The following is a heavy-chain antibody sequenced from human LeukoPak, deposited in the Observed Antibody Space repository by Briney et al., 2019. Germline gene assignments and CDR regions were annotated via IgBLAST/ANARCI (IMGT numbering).Heavy chain of an antibody. V-gene: IGHV4-4*07. CDR1: GGSLSSYY. J-gene: IGHJ4*02. Sequence: SETLSLTCTVSGGSLSSYYWSWIRQPAGKGLEWIGRIYTSGSTNYNPSLKSRVTMSVDTSKNQFSLKLSSVTAADTAVYYCARDLRRGSLGDYFDYWGQGTLVTVSS. CDR2: IYTSGST. CDR3: ARDLRRGSLGDYFDY. D-gene: IGHD1-26*01.